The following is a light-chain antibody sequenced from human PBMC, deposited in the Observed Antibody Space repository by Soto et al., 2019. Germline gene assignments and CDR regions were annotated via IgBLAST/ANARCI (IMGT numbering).Light chain of an antibody. CDR2: DAS. CDR1: QSISSW. J-gene: IGKJ4*01. CDR3: QQVNTYPRT. Sequence: IQMTQSPSSLSASVGYRVTITCRSSQSISSWLAWYQQKPGKAPKLLIYDASNLETGVPSRFSGRKSGTQFNLTIDSLQLEDFANYYWQQVNTYPRTVGGGSKV. V-gene: IGKV1-5*01.